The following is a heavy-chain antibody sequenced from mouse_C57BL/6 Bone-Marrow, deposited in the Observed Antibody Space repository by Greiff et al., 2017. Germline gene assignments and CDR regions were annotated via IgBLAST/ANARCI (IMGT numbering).Heavy chain of an antibody. Sequence: EVQLQQSGAELVRPGASVKLSCTASGFNIKDDYMHWVKQRPEQGLEWIGWIDPENGDTEYASKFQGKATITADTSSNTAYLQLSSLTSEDTAVYYCTTWRGDYFDYWGQGTTRTVSS. CDR3: TTWRGDYFDY. CDR2: IDPENGDT. J-gene: IGHJ2*01. CDR1: GFNIKDDY. V-gene: IGHV14-4*01.